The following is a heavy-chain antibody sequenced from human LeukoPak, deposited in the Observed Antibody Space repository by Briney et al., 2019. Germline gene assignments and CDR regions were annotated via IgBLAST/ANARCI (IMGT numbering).Heavy chain of an antibody. Sequence: ASVKVSCKASGYTFTTYAINWVRQAPGQGLEWMGWMNPNSGNTGYAQKFQGRVTMTRNTSISTAYMELSSLRSEDTAVYYCARVRANWGSDYYYYYMDVWGKGTTVTISS. CDR1: GYTFTTYA. D-gene: IGHD7-27*01. CDR3: ARVRANWGSDYYYYYMDV. J-gene: IGHJ6*03. CDR2: MNPNSGNT. V-gene: IGHV1-8*02.